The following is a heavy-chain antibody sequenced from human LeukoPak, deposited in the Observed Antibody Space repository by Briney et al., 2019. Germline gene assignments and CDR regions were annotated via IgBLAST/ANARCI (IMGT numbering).Heavy chain of an antibody. J-gene: IGHJ4*02. V-gene: IGHV1-46*01. CDR3: ARTMVRGVSAGLLDY. Sequence: GASVKVSCKASGYTFTSYYMHWVRQAPGQGREWMGIINPSVGSTSYAQKFQGRVTMTRDTSTSTVYMELSSLRSEDTAVYYCARTMVRGVSAGLLDYWGQGTLVTVSS. CDR2: INPSVGST. CDR1: GYTFTSYY. D-gene: IGHD3-10*01.